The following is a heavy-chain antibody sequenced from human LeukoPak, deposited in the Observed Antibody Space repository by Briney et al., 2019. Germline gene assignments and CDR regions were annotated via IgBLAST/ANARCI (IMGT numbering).Heavy chain of an antibody. D-gene: IGHD6-19*01. Sequence: PGGSLRLSCAASGFTFSSYAMSWVRQAPGKGLEWVSAISGSGGSTYYADSVKGRFTISRDNSKNTLYLQMNSLRAEDTAVYYCARDFDSSGWPPTPSFDYWGQGTLVTVSS. J-gene: IGHJ4*02. V-gene: IGHV3-23*01. CDR1: GFTFSSYA. CDR3: ARDFDSSGWPPTPSFDY. CDR2: ISGSGGST.